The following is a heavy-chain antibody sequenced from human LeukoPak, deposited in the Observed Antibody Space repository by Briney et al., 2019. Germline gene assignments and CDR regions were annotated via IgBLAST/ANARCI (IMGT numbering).Heavy chain of an antibody. J-gene: IGHJ4*02. V-gene: IGHV4-61*01. CDR1: GGSVSSGSYY. CDR3: AREQGITIFGVAYGNSFDY. Sequence: SETLSLTCTVSGGSVSSGSYYWSWIRQPPGKGLEWIGYVYYHGGTNYNPSLKSRVTISVDTSKNQFSLKLSSVTAADTAVYYCAREQGITIFGVAYGNSFDYWGQGTLVTVSS. CDR2: VYYHGGT. D-gene: IGHD3-3*01.